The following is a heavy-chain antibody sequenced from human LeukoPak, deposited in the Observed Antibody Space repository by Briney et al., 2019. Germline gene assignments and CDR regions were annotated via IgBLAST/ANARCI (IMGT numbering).Heavy chain of an antibody. D-gene: IGHD6-13*01. CDR2: ISGSGGRT. V-gene: IGHV3-23*01. J-gene: IGHJ6*03. CDR3: ARDGQQQKNGYYYYYYMDV. Sequence: PGGSLRLSCAASGFTFSSYAMSWVRQASGKGLEWVSNISGSGGRTHYADSVKGRFTISRDNSKNTLYLQMNSLRAEDTAVYYCARDGQQQKNGYYYYYYMDVWGKGTTVTVSS. CDR1: GFTFSSYA.